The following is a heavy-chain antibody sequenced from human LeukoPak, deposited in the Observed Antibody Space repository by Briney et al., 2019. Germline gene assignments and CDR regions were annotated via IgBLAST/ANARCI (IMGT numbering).Heavy chain of an antibody. CDR1: GASISTYY. CDR2: IYYSGST. Sequence: TSETLSLTCAVSGASISTYYWSWFRQPPGKGREWIGYIYYSGSTNYNPSLENRVTISVDTSKKQFSLKLSSVTAADTAVYYCARHKETCSGDYCYLDYFDYWGQGTLVTVSS. J-gene: IGHJ4*02. V-gene: IGHV4-59*08. D-gene: IGHD2-15*01. CDR3: ARHKETCSGDYCYLDYFDY.